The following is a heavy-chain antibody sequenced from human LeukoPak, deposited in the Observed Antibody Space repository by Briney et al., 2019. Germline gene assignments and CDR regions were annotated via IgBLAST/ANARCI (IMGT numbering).Heavy chain of an antibody. D-gene: IGHD3-16*02. CDR2: ISGNGIST. CDR3: AKDHRSSTWPFDY. J-gene: IGHJ4*02. Sequence: PGGSRRLSCVASGFTFSNTAMSWVRQAPGKGLVWVSSISGNGISTYYADSVKGRFTISRDNSKNTLYLQMNSLKAEDTAVYYCAKDHRSSTWPFDYWGQGALVTVSS. V-gene: IGHV3-23*01. CDR1: GFTFSNTA.